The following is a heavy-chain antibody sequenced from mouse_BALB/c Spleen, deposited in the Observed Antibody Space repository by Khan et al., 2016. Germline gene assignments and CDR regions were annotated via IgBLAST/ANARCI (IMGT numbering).Heavy chain of an antibody. D-gene: IGHD1-1*01. CDR2: IFPGSGNT. J-gene: IGHJ2*01. Sequence: QVQLQQSGPELVKPGASVKISCKASGYSFTSYYIHWVKQRPGQGLEWIGWIFPGSGNTKYNEKFKGKATLTADTSSSTAYMQRSSLTSEDSAVYVCASSYYYGRPYYFDSWGQGTTLTVSS. CDR1: GYSFTSYY. CDR3: ASSYYYGRPYYFDS. V-gene: IGHV1-66*01.